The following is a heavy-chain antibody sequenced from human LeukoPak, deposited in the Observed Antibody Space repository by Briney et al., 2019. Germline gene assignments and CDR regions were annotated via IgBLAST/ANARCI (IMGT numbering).Heavy chain of an antibody. J-gene: IGHJ3*02. CDR2: INTNTGNP. Sequence: GASVKVSCKASGYTFTSYAMNWVRQAPGQGLEWMGWINTNTGNPRYAQGFTGRFVFSLDTSVSTAYLQISSLKAEDTAVYYCAGTPGIAAAEDAFDIWGQGTMVTVSS. D-gene: IGHD6-13*01. CDR3: AGTPGIAAAEDAFDI. V-gene: IGHV7-4-1*02. CDR1: GYTFTSYA.